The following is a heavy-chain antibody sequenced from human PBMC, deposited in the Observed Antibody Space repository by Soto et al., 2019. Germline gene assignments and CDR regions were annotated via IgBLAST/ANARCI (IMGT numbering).Heavy chain of an antibody. Sequence: GGSLRLSCAASGFTFSNAWMNWVRQAPGKGLEWVGRIKSKTDGGTTDYAAPVKGRFTISRDDSKNTLYLQMNSLKTEDTAVYYCTTDYSSGWDFYYYGMDVWGQGTTVTVSS. J-gene: IGHJ6*02. V-gene: IGHV3-15*07. CDR2: IKSKTDGGTT. D-gene: IGHD6-19*01. CDR3: TTDYSSGWDFYYYGMDV. CDR1: GFTFSNAW.